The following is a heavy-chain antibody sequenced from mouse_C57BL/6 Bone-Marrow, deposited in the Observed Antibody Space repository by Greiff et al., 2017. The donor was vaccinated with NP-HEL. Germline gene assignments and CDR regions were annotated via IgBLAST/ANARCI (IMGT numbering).Heavy chain of an antibody. CDR2: IDPANGNT. D-gene: IGHD1-1*01. V-gene: IGHV14-3*01. CDR1: GFTITNTY. CDR3: ARCGSSWGYFDH. Sequence: VQLQQSVAELVKPGASVKLSCTASGFTITNTYMHWVKQRPEQGLEWIGRIDPANGNTKYAPKFQGKAIITADTSSKTAYLPLRSLTSEDTAIYCCARCGSSWGYFDHWGTGTTVTVSS. J-gene: IGHJ1*03.